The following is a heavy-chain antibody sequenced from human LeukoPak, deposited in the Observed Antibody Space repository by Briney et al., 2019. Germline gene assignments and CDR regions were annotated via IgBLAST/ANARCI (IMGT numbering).Heavy chain of an antibody. V-gene: IGHV3-23*01. J-gene: IGHJ4*02. CDR2: ISGSGGST. Sequence: GGSLRLSCAASGFTFSNYGMTWVRQAPGKGLEWVSGISGSGGSTYYADSVKGRFTISRDNSKNTLYLQMNSLRAEDTAVYYCARAYYYDSSATPDYWGQGTLVTVSS. D-gene: IGHD3-22*01. CDR1: GFTFSNYG. CDR3: ARAYYYDSSATPDY.